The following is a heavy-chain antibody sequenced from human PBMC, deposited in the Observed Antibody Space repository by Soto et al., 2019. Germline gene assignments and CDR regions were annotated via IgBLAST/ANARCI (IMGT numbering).Heavy chain of an antibody. J-gene: IGHJ5*02. CDR1: GGSISSSSYY. V-gene: IGHV4-39*01. D-gene: IGHD1-26*01. CDR2: IYYSGST. Sequence: SETLSLTCTVSGGSISSSSYYWGWIRQPPGKGLEWIGSIYYSGSTYYNPSLKSRVTISVDTSKNQFSLKLSSVTAADTAVYYCARHRSSGSYFWWFDPWGQGTLVTVSS. CDR3: ARHRSSGSYFWWFDP.